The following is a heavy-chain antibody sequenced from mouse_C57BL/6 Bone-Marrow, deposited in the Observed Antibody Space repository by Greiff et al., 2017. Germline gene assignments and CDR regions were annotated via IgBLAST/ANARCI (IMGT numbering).Heavy chain of an antibody. CDR2: ISNLAYSI. CDR1: GFTFSDYG. J-gene: IGHJ1*03. Sequence: EVKLVESGGGLVQPGGSLKLSCAASGFTFSDYGMAWVRQAPRKGPEWVAFISNLAYSIYYADTVTGRFTISRENAKNTLYLEMSSLRSEDTAMYYCARLGITTVVAWYFDVWGTGTTVTVSS. D-gene: IGHD1-1*01. V-gene: IGHV5-15*01. CDR3: ARLGITTVVAWYFDV.